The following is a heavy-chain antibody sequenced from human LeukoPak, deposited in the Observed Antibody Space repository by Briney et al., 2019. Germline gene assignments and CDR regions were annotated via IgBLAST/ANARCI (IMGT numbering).Heavy chain of an antibody. V-gene: IGHV3-11*01. CDR1: GDSISSYY. D-gene: IGHD3-10*01. J-gene: IGHJ4*02. CDR2: ISGRTTTI. Sequence: LSLTCTVSGDSISSYYWSWIRQSPGKGLEFISYISGRTTTIYYADSVKGRFTISRDNSKNTLYLQMNSLRAEDTAVYYCAKWAIWFGELLPGNFDYWGQGTLVTVSS. CDR3: AKWAIWFGELLPGNFDY.